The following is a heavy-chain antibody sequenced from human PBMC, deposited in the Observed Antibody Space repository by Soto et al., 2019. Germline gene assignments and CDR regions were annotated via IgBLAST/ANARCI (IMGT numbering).Heavy chain of an antibody. D-gene: IGHD1-26*01. Sequence: SETLSLTCSVSGGSISSYSWSWVRQPPGKGLEWIGYIYYGGNTNYNPSLKSRVTISEDTSKNPFSLKLRSVTTSDTAVYYCARKRGFSEPSSTFDPWGQGTLVTVSS. CDR1: GGSISSYS. J-gene: IGHJ5*02. CDR3: ARKRGFSEPSSTFDP. CDR2: IYYGGNT. V-gene: IGHV4-59*01.